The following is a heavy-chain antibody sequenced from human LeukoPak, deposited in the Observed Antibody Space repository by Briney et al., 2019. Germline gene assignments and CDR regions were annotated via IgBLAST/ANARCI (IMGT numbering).Heavy chain of an antibody. D-gene: IGHD3-10*01. J-gene: IGHJ3*02. V-gene: IGHV3-23*01. Sequence: GGSLRLSCAASGFIFSSYAMSWVRQAPGKGLEWVSGISGSGGTTYYADSVKGRFTISRDNSKNTLYLQMNSLRAEDTAVYYCAKEEYYLDAFDIWGQGTMVTVSS. CDR2: ISGSGGTT. CDR1: GFIFSSYA. CDR3: AKEEYYLDAFDI.